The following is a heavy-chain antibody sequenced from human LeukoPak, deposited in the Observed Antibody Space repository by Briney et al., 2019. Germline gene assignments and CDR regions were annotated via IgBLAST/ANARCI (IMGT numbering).Heavy chain of an antibody. J-gene: IGHJ4*02. CDR2: MYYSGST. CDR3: ARVSGWNPLEAAHLDY. D-gene: IGHD6-19*01. V-gene: IGHV4-39*07. Sequence: SETLSLTCTVSGGSISSSSYYWGWIRQPPGMGLEGIGSMYYSGSTYHNPSLKSRVTMSVDTSKNQCSLKLSSVTAADTAVYYCARVSGWNPLEAAHLDYWGQGTLVTVSS. CDR1: GGSISSSSYY.